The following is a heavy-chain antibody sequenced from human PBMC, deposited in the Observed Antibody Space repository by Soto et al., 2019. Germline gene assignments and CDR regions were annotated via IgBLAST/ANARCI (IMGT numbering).Heavy chain of an antibody. CDR2: VSASGLNT. V-gene: IGHV3-23*01. CDR3: AKDSPRRTSGDFFDY. CDR1: GFTFSTYA. J-gene: IGHJ4*02. Sequence: EVQLLESGGKLVQPGGSLTLSCAASGFTFSTYAMAWVRQAPGKGLEWVSGVSASGLNTDYADPVKGRFYISRDNSKNTVSLHMNSLRAEDTALYYCAKDSPRRTSGDFFDYWGQGTPVTVSS. D-gene: IGHD1-1*01.